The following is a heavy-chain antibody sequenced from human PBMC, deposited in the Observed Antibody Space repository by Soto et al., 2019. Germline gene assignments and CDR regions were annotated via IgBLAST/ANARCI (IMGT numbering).Heavy chain of an antibody. Sequence: GGSLRRSCAASYFTFANALISWVRQAPWKGLEWFVRIKTKADGGKTDYAAPVKGRFTISRAESQNTLYLQMNSLKTEDTDVYYCTSLYYGHWGQGTLVTVSS. CDR3: TSLYYGH. V-gene: IGHV3-15*07. J-gene: IGHJ4*02. CDR2: IKTKADGGKT. D-gene: IGHD4-17*01. CDR1: YFTFANAL.